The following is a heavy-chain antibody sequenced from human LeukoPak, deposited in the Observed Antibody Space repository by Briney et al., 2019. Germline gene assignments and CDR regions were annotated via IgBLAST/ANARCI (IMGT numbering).Heavy chain of an antibody. CDR1: GFTFSNAW. D-gene: IGHD3-10*01. Sequence: GGSLRLSCAASGFTFSNAWMSWVRQAPGKGLEWVGRIKSKTDGGTTDYAAPVKGRFTISRDDSKNTLYLQMNSLKTEDTAVYYCTTEASYYYGSGSYYPDFDYWAREPWSPSPQ. J-gene: IGHJ4*02. V-gene: IGHV3-15*01. CDR2: IKSKTDGGTT. CDR3: TTEASYYYGSGSYYPDFDY.